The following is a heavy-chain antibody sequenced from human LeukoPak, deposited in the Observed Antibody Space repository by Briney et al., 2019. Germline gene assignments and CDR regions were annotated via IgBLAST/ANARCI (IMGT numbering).Heavy chain of an antibody. CDR2: INHSGST. CDR1: GGSFSGYY. J-gene: IGHJ4*02. D-gene: IGHD1-14*01. Sequence: PSETLSLTCVVYGGSFSGYYWSWIRQPPGKGLEWIGEINHSGSTNYNPSLKSRVTISVDTSKNQFSLKLSSVTAADTAVYYCARRYGEGYYFDYWGQGTLVTVSS. CDR3: ARRYGEGYYFDY. V-gene: IGHV4-34*01.